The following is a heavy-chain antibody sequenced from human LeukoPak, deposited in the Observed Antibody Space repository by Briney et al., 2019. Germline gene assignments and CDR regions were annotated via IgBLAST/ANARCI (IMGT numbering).Heavy chain of an antibody. CDR3: ARVGYAIGSYSIDY. Sequence: SETLSLTCTVSGYSISSGYYWGWIRQPPGKGLEWIGYIYYSGSTNYNPSLKSRVTISVDTSKNQFSLKLSSVTAADTAVYYCARVGYAIGSYSIDYWGQGTLVTVSS. D-gene: IGHD1-26*01. V-gene: IGHV4-61*01. J-gene: IGHJ4*02. CDR2: IYYSGST. CDR1: GYSISSGYY.